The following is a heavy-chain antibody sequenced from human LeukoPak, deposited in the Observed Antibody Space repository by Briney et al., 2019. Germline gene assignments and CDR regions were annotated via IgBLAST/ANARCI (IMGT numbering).Heavy chain of an antibody. CDR1: GGSISVYY. V-gene: IGHV4-59*01. CDR2: IHYSGSA. J-gene: IGHJ4*02. CDR3: AREEEDSATAAYYLDF. D-gene: IGHD2-2*01. Sequence: PSETLSLTCTVSGGSISVYYWTWIRQPPGKGLEWIGSIHYSGSATYNPSLRSRVIISVDTSRNQFSLWLTSVTAADTAVYYCAREEEDSATAAYYLDFRGPGCLVTVSS.